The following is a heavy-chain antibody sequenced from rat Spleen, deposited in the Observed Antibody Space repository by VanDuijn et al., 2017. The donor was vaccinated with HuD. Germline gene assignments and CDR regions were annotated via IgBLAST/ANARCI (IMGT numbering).Heavy chain of an antibody. J-gene: IGHJ2*01. CDR2: IWSGGST. CDR3: DRSAKDYYDGSYYYVHFDY. D-gene: IGHD1-12*02. CDR1: GFSLTNYG. Sequence: QVQLKESGPGLVQPSQTLSLTCTVSGFSLTNYGVSWVRQPPGKGLEWIGAIWSGGSTDYNSALKSRLSISRDTSKSQVLLKMNSMQTEDTAMYFWDRSAKDYYDGSYYYVHFDYWGQGVMVTVSS. V-gene: IGHV2-16*01.